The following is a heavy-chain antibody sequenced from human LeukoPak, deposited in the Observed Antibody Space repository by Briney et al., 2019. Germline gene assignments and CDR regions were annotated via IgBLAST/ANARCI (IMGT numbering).Heavy chain of an antibody. CDR2: IKQDGSAK. V-gene: IGHV3-7*01. CDR1: GFTFNNYW. J-gene: IGHJ3*02. D-gene: IGHD2-8*01. Sequence: PGGSLRLSCAASGFTFNNYWMTWVRQAPGKGLAWVANIKQDGSAKCYMDSVKGRFTISRDNAKNSLYLQMSSLGAEDTAIYYCARVNPLMAPGAFDIWGQGTVVAVSS. CDR3: ARVNPLMAPGAFDI.